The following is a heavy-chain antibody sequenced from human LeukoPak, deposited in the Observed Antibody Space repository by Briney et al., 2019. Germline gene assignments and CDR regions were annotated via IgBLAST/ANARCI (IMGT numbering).Heavy chain of an antibody. CDR3: ARAGDLGTAAALS. Sequence: ASVKVSCKASGYTFTGHYMHWVRQAPGQGLEWMGRINPNSGGTNYAQKFQGRITMTRDTSINTAYMEQSRLRSDDTAAYYCARAGDLGTAAALSWGQGTLVTVSS. J-gene: IGHJ4*02. CDR2: INPNSGGT. V-gene: IGHV1-2*06. D-gene: IGHD6-13*01. CDR1: GYTFTGHY.